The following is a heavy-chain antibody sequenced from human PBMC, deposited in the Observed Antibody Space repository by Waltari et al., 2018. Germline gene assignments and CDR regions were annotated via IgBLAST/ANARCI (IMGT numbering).Heavy chain of an antibody. J-gene: IGHJ6*02. CDR3: ARIGHDYGSGSYYNRDYYYGMDV. Sequence: GFDPEDGETIYAQKFQGRVTMTEDTSTDTAYMELSSLRSEDTAVYYCARIGHDYGSGSYYNRDYYYGMDVWGQGTTVTVSS. V-gene: IGHV1-24*01. CDR2: FDPEDGET. D-gene: IGHD3-10*01.